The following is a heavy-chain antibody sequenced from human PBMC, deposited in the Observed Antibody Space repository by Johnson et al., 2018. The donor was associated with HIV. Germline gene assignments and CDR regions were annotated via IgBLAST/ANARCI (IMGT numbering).Heavy chain of an antibody. CDR1: GLIFAYYA. Sequence: VQLVESGGNLVQPGRSLRLSCAASGLIFAYYAIHWVRQPPGEGLHWVSSFTWNCGGIAYSDSMRGRLTNPRDNAKNSLYLQMNSLRAEDTAVYYCARDQGYPGPAFDIWGQGTMVTVSS. CDR3: ARDQGYPGPAFDI. D-gene: IGHD2-2*01. CDR2: FTWNCGGI. J-gene: IGHJ3*02. V-gene: IGHV3-9*01.